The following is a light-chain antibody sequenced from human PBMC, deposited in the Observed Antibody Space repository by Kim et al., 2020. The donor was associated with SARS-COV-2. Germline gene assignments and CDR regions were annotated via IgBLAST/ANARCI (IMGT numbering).Light chain of an antibody. CDR3: QKYNSAPIT. V-gene: IGKV1-27*01. Sequence: ASVGDRVTSTCRASKDIGNYLAWYQQRPGKPPKLLIFAASTLQSGVPSRFSGVTSGTEFTLIISSLQPEDVATYFCQKYNSAPITFGQGTRLEIK. J-gene: IGKJ5*01. CDR1: KDIGNY. CDR2: AAS.